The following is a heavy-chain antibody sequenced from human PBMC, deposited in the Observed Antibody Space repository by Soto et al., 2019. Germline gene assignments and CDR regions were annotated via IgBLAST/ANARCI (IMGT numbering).Heavy chain of an antibody. Sequence: GSLRLSCAASGFTFSSYGMHWVRQAPGKGLEWVAVISYDGSNKYYADSVKGRFTISRDNSKNTLYLQMNSLRAEDTAVYYCAKEYCSSTSCARPYFDYWGQGTLVTVSS. V-gene: IGHV3-30*18. CDR1: GFTFSSYG. J-gene: IGHJ4*02. CDR2: ISYDGSNK. D-gene: IGHD2-2*01. CDR3: AKEYCSSTSCARPYFDY.